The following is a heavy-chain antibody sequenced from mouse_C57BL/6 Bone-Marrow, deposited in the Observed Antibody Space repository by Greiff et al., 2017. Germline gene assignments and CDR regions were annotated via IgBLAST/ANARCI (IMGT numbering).Heavy chain of an antibody. Sequence: QVQLQPGAELVKPGASVKLSCKASGYTFTSYWMQWVKQRPGQGLEWIGEIDPSDSYTNYNQKFKGKATLTVDTSSSTAYMQLSSLTSEDSAVYYCARPLDSSGYVWFAYWGQGTLVTVSA. D-gene: IGHD3-2*02. CDR3: ARPLDSSGYVWFAY. CDR1: GYTFTSYW. CDR2: IDPSDSYT. V-gene: IGHV1-50*01. J-gene: IGHJ3*01.